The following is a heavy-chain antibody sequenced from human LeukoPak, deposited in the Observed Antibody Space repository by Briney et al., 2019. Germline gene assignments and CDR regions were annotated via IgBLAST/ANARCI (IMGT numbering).Heavy chain of an antibody. CDR2: IYYSGST. Sequence: SETLSLTCAVSGGSISSSNWWSWIRQPPGKGLEWIGYIYYSGSTNYNPSLKSRVTISVDTSKNQFSLKLSSVIAADTAVYYCARRDDYGDYFDYWGQGTLVTVSS. V-gene: IGHV4-59*08. J-gene: IGHJ4*02. CDR1: GGSISSSNW. D-gene: IGHD4-17*01. CDR3: ARRDDYGDYFDY.